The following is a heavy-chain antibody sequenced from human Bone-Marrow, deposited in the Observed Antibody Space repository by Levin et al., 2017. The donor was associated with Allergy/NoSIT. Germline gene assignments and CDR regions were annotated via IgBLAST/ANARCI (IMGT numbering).Heavy chain of an antibody. D-gene: IGHD1-26*01. V-gene: IGHV4-61*02. CDR2: IYTSGST. CDR1: GGSISSGSYY. Sequence: SETLSLTCTVSGGSISSGSYYWSWIRQPAGKGLEWIGRIYTSGSTNYNPSLKSRVTISVDTSKNQFSLKLSSVTAADTAVYYCARGTSKSYGQIDYWGQGTLVTVSS. CDR3: ARGTSKSYGQIDY. J-gene: IGHJ4*02.